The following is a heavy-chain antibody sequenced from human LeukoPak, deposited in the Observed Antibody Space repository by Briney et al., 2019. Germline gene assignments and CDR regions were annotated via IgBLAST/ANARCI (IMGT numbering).Heavy chain of an antibody. CDR1: GGSFSGYY. CDR2: INHSGST. V-gene: IGHV4-34*01. J-gene: IGHJ4*02. Sequence: SETLSLTCAVYGGSFSGYYWSWLRQPPGKGLEWIGEINHSGSTNYNPSLKSRVTISVDTSKNQFSLKLSSVTAADTAVYYCARAGKSSGWYGIGYFDYWGQGTLVTVSS. D-gene: IGHD6-19*01. CDR3: ARAGKSSGWYGIGYFDY.